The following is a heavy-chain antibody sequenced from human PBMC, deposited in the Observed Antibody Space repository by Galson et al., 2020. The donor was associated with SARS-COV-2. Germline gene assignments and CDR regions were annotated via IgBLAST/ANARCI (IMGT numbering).Heavy chain of an antibody. D-gene: IGHD5-18*01. Sequence: SETLSLTCTVSGGSISSYYWGWIRQPPGKGLEWIGYIYNSGSTNYNPSLKSRVTILVDTSKNQFSLKLSSVTAADTAVYYCVSRYSYGNGAFDYWGQGTLVTVSS. V-gene: IGHV4-59*08. CDR2: IYNSGST. J-gene: IGHJ4*02. CDR1: GGSISSYY. CDR3: VSRYSYGNGAFDY.